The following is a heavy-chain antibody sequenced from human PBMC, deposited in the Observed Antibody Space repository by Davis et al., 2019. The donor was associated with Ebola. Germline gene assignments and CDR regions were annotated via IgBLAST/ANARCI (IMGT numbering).Heavy chain of an antibody. CDR3: AKQRGVGAIDYDY. Sequence: GESLKISCVASELSFRRYWMSWVRQAPGKGPEWLANIKEDGSEKLYVDSVKGRFTLSRDNTKNSLYLQMNSLRAEDTAVYYCAKQRGVGAIDYDYWGRGTVVTVSS. CDR1: ELSFRRYW. D-gene: IGHD1-26*01. J-gene: IGHJ4*02. V-gene: IGHV3-7*03. CDR2: IKEDGSEK.